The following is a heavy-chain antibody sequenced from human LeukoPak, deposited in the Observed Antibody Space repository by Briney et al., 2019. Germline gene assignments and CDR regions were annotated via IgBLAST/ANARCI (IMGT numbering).Heavy chain of an antibody. V-gene: IGHV3-30*03. CDR2: ISYDGSNK. D-gene: IGHD2-15*01. J-gene: IGHJ5*02. CDR1: GFTFSSYG. CDR3: ARAGGYCSGGSCRNWFDP. Sequence: GGSLRLSCAASGFTFSSYGMHWVRQAPGKGLEWVAVISYDGSNKYYADSVKGRFTISRDNSKNTLYLQMNSLRAEDTAVYYCARAGGYCSGGSCRNWFDPWGQGTLVTVSS.